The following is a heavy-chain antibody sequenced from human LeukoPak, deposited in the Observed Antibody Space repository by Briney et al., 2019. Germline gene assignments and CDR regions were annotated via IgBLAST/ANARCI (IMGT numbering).Heavy chain of an antibody. CDR1: GYMFTDYG. V-gene: IGHV1-18*01. D-gene: IGHD6-19*01. CDR3: ARDANIPGMAVAATGWFDP. J-gene: IGHJ5*02. CDR2: ISAYNGHT. Sequence: ASVKVSCKTSGYMFTDYGITWVRQAPGQGPEWMGWISAYNGHTNSPQKLQGRVSMTTDTSTSTVYMELRSLRSDDTAVYYCARDANIPGMAVAATGWFDPWGQGTLVTVSS.